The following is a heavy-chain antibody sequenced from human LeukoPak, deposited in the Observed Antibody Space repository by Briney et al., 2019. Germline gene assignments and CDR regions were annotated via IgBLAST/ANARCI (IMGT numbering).Heavy chain of an antibody. J-gene: IGHJ4*02. D-gene: IGHD6-19*01. CDR1: GDSVSSNSAA. V-gene: IGHV6-1*01. CDR3: AKDSGWPFDY. Sequence: SQTLSLTCVISGDSVSSNSAAWNWIRQSPSRGLEWLGRTYYRSKWYSYSAVSVKSRIIINPDTSKNQFSLQLNSVTPEDTAVYYCAKDSGWPFDYWGQGTLVTVSS. CDR2: TYYRSKWYS.